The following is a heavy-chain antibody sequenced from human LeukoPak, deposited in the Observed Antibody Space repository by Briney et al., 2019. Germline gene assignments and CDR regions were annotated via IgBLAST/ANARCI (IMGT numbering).Heavy chain of an antibody. D-gene: IGHD3-22*01. V-gene: IGHV4-59*08. J-gene: IGHJ5*02. CDR3: ARVSSGYYYVGA. CDR2: IYYSGST. CDR1: GGSISSHY. Sequence: SETQSLTCTVSGGSISSHYWSWIRQPPGKGLEWIGYIYYSGSTNYNPSLKSRVTISVDTSKNQFSLKLSSVTAADTAVYYCARVSSGYYYVGAWGQGTLVTVSS.